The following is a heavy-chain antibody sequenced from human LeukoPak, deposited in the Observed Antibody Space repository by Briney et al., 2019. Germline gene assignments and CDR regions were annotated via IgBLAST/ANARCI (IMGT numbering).Heavy chain of an antibody. D-gene: IGHD3-22*01. Sequence: GGSLRLSCAASGFTFSSYWMHWVRQAPGKGLVWVSRINSDGSSTSYADSVKGRFTISRDDAKNTLYLQMNSLRAEDTAVYYCARAEYYYDSSGYVHFDYWGQGTLVTVSS. CDR3: ARAEYYYDSSGYVHFDY. CDR1: GFTFSSYW. V-gene: IGHV3-74*01. CDR2: INSDGSST. J-gene: IGHJ4*02.